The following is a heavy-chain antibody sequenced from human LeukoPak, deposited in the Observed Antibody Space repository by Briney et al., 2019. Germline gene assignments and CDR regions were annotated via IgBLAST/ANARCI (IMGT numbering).Heavy chain of an antibody. D-gene: IGHD6-13*01. Sequence: SETLSLTCSVSNYSLKRGYYWGWIRQPPGKGLEWIGNIYHTGYSYSNPSLKSRVSLSVDTSKNQFSLRLSSVTAADTAVYYCARLRQAAAGFDYWGQGTLVTVSS. CDR1: NYSLKRGYY. CDR2: IYHTGYS. J-gene: IGHJ4*02. CDR3: ARLRQAAAGFDY. V-gene: IGHV4-38-2*02.